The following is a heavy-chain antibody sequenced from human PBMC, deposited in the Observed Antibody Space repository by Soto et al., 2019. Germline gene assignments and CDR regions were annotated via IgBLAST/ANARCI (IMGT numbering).Heavy chain of an antibody. V-gene: IGHV4-31*03. Sequence: SETLSLTCTVSGGSISSGGYYWSWIRQHPGKGLEWIGYIYYSGSTYFNPSLKSRVTISVDTSKNQFSLKLSSVTAADTAVYYCARGLHPYYFDYWGQGTLVTVSS. J-gene: IGHJ4*02. CDR3: ARGLHPYYFDY. D-gene: IGHD4-4*01. CDR2: IYYSGST. CDR1: GGSISSGGYY.